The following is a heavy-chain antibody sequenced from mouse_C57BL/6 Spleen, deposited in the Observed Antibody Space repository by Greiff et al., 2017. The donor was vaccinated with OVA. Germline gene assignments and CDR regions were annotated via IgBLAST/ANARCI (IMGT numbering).Heavy chain of an antibody. CDR3: TRDHSSGSWFAY. CDR2: ISSGGDYI. V-gene: IGHV5-9-1*02. J-gene: IGHJ3*01. Sequence: EVMLVESGEGLVKPGGSLKLSCAASGFTFSSYAMSWVRQTPEKRLEWVAYISSGGDYIYYADTVKGRFTISRANARNTLYLQMSSLKSEDTAMYYCTRDHSSGSWFAYWGQGTLVTVSA. CDR1: GFTFSSYA. D-gene: IGHD3-2*02.